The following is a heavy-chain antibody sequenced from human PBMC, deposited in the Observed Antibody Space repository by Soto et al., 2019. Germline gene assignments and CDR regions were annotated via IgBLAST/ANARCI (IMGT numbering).Heavy chain of an antibody. CDR3: AENGSYDLVN. Sequence: QVQLQESGPGLVKPWGTLSLTCGVSGGSVSRDNWWSWVRQPPGKGLEWIGEIHHGGSTNYSPSLKSRVTMSVDKSRNQFSLKLTSVTAADTAVYYCAENGSYDLVNWGQGTRVTVSS. J-gene: IGHJ4*02. CDR2: IHHGGST. D-gene: IGHD3-16*01. V-gene: IGHV4-4*02. CDR1: GGSVSRDNW.